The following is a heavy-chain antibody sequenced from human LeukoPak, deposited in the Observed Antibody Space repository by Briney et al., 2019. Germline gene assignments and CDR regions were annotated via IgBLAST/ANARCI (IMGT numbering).Heavy chain of an antibody. Sequence: SQILSLTCAISGDSLSSNSAAWNWSRQSPSRGLEWLGRTYYRSNWYNDYAVSVKSRITINPDTSKNQFSLQLNSVTPEDTAVYYCARQGSRRFDPWGQGTLVTVSS. CDR1: GDSLSSNSAA. CDR3: ARQGSRRFDP. V-gene: IGHV6-1*01. J-gene: IGHJ5*02. CDR2: TYYRSNWYN.